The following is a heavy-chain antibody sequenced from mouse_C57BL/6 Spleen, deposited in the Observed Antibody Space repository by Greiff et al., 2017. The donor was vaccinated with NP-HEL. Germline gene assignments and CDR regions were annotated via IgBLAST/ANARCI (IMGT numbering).Heavy chain of an antibody. Sequence: VKLQQPGAELVKPGASVKLSCKASGYTFTSYWMQWVKQRPGQGLEWIGEIDPSDSYTNYNQKFKGKATLTVDTSSSTAYMQLSSLTSEDSAVYYCARGSNYPRYFDVWGTGTTVTVSS. CDR1: GYTFTSYW. V-gene: IGHV1-50*01. CDR2: IDPSDSYT. D-gene: IGHD2-5*01. J-gene: IGHJ1*03. CDR3: ARGSNYPRYFDV.